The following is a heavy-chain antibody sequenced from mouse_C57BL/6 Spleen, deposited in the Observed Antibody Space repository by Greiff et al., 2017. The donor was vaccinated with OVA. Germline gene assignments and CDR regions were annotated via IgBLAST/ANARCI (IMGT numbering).Heavy chain of an antibody. CDR3: ARDGYRVAY. CDR2: IYPGSGST. CDR1: GYTFTSYW. V-gene: IGHV1-55*01. D-gene: IGHD2-14*01. Sequence: VQLQQPGAELVKPGASVKMSCKASGYTFTSYWITWVKQRPGQGLEWIGDIYPGSGSTNYNEKFKSKATLPVDTSSCTAYMQLISLTSEDSAVYYCARDGYRVAYWGQGTLVTVSA. J-gene: IGHJ3*01.